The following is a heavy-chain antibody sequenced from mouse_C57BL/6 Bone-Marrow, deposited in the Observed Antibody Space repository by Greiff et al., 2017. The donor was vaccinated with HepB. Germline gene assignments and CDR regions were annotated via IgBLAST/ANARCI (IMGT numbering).Heavy chain of an antibody. J-gene: IGHJ2*01. D-gene: IGHD2-1*01. V-gene: IGHV1-80*01. Sequence: VQLQESGAELVKPGASVKISCKASGYAFSSYWMNWVKQRPGKGLEWIGQIYPGDGDTNYNGKFKGKATLTADKSSSTAYMQLSSLTSEDSAVYFCARWHGNYCFDYWGQGTTLTVSS. CDR2: IYPGDGDT. CDR3: ARWHGNYCFDY. CDR1: GYAFSSYW.